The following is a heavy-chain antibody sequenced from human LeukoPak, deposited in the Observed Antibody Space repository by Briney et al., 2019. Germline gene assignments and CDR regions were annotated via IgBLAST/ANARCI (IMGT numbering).Heavy chain of an antibody. CDR1: GFTFSSYA. V-gene: IGHV3-23*01. J-gene: IGHJ6*03. CDR3: AKPYCSSTNCYHLGNYYYYYMDV. Sequence: PGGSLRLSCAASGFTFSSYAMSWVRQVPGKGLEWVSAISGSGGSTYYADSVKGRFTISRDNSKITLYLQMNSLRAEDTALYYCAKPYCSSTNCYHLGNYYYYYMDVWGEGTTVTVSS. CDR2: ISGSGGST. D-gene: IGHD2-2*01.